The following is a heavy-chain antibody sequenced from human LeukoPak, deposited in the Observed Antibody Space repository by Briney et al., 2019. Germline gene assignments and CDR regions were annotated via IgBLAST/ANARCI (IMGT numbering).Heavy chain of an antibody. D-gene: IGHD2-15*01. CDR3: ARDEWRYCSGGSCYSGTFDY. CDR1: GFTVSSNY. Sequence: GGSLRLSCAASGFTVSSNYMSWVRQAPGKGLEWVSVIYSGGSTYYADSVKGRFTISRDNSKNTLYLQMNSLRAEDTAVYYCARDEWRYCSGGSCYSGTFDYWGQGTLVTVSS. J-gene: IGHJ4*02. CDR2: IYSGGST. V-gene: IGHV3-53*01.